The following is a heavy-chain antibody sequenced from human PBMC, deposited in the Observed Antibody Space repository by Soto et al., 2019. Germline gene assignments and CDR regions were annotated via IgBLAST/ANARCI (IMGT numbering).Heavy chain of an antibody. V-gene: IGHV1-69*06. CDR3: ARDRGLGDDVWESYRSIVVVYFDY. J-gene: IGHJ4*02. CDR1: GGTFSSYA. CDR2: IIPIFGTA. Sequence: QVQLVQTGAEVKKPGSSVKVSCKASGGTFSSYAITWVRQAPGQGLEWMGGIIPIFGTANYAQKFQGRVTITADKSTSTDYMELSSLIYEDKAVYDYARDRGLGDDVWESYRSIVVVYFDYWGQGTLVTVSS. D-gene: IGHD3-16*02.